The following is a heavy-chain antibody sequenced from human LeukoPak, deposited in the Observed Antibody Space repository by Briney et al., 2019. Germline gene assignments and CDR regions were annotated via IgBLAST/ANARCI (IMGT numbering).Heavy chain of an antibody. Sequence: ASVEVSCKASGYTFTSYAMNWVRQAPGQGLEWMGWINTNTGNPTYAQGFTGRFVFSLDTSVSTAYLQISSLKAEDTAVYYCARDRDPDLVNWFDPWGQGTLVTVSS. J-gene: IGHJ5*02. CDR3: ARDRDPDLVNWFDP. V-gene: IGHV7-4-1*02. D-gene: IGHD2-21*02. CDR2: INTNTGNP. CDR1: GYTFTSYA.